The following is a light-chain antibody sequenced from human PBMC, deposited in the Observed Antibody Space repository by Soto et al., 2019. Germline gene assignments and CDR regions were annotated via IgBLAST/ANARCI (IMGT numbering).Light chain of an antibody. CDR2: EGS. CDR1: SSDVGSYNL. Sequence: QSALTQPASVSGSPGQSITISCTGTSSDVGSYNLVSWYQQHPGKAPKLMIYEGSKRPSGVSNRFSGSKSGNTASLTISGLQAEDEADYYCCSYARSDTLFGGGTKLTVL. CDR3: CSYARSDTL. V-gene: IGLV2-23*01. J-gene: IGLJ2*01.